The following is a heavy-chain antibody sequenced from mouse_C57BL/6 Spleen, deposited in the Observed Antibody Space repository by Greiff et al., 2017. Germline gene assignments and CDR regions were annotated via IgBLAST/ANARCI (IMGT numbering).Heavy chain of an antibody. Sequence: VQLQQSGPELVKPGASVKISCKASGFTFTDYYMNWVKQSHGKSLEWIGDINPNNSGNSYNQKFKGKATLTVDTSSSAAYMELRSLTSEESADYYCARSTAEGFAYWGKGTLVTASA. V-gene: IGHV1-26*01. D-gene: IGHD3-1*01. CDR3: ARSTAEGFAY. CDR1: GFTFTDYY. CDR2: INPNNSGN. J-gene: IGHJ3*01.